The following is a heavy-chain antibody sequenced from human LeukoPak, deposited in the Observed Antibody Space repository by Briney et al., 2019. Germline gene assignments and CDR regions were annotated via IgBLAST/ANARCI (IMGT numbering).Heavy chain of an antibody. CDR2: INANSGGT. D-gene: IGHD2-15*01. CDR3: AREGYCSGGTCYSTMNWFDP. Sequence: ASVKVSCKASGYTFTGYYMHWVRQAPGQGLEWMGWINANSGGTNYAQKFQGRATMTRDTSISTAYMELSRLRSDDTAVYYCAREGYCSGGTCYSTMNWFDPWGQGTLVTVSS. V-gene: IGHV1-2*02. J-gene: IGHJ5*02. CDR1: GYTFTGYY.